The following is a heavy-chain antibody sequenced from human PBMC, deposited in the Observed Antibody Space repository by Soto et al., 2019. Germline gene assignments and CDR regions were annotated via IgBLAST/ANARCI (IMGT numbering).Heavy chain of an antibody. Sequence: SETLSLTCPVSGGCIRSGGYYWSLIRQHPGKGLEWIGYIYYSVSTYYNPSLKSRVTISVDTSKNQFSLQLNSVTAAHTAVYYCSYGSSFDYWGQGTLVTVSS. CDR3: SYGSSFDY. V-gene: IGHV4-31*03. CDR1: GGCIRSGGYY. D-gene: IGHD3-10*01. J-gene: IGHJ4*02. CDR2: IYYSVST.